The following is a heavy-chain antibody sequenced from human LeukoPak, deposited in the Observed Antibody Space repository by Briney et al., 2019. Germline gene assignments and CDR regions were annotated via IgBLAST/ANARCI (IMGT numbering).Heavy chain of an antibody. Sequence: GSLRLSCAASGFTFSSYAMSWVRQAPGKGLEWVSVISGSGASTYYADSVKGRFTISRDNSKSTLYLQMNSLRAEDTAVYYCAKRYCGGGNCYSALDYWGQGTLVTVSS. CDR3: AKRYCGGGNCYSALDY. D-gene: IGHD2-15*01. CDR2: ISGSGAST. CDR1: GFTFSSYA. V-gene: IGHV3-23*01. J-gene: IGHJ4*02.